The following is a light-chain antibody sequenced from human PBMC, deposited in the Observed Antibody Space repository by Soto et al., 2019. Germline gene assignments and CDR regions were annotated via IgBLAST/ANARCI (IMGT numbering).Light chain of an antibody. V-gene: IGLV2-11*01. CDR1: SSDVGGYNY. CDR3: CSYAGTSLWV. Sequence: QSALTQPRAVSGSPGQSVTISCTGTSSDVGGYNYVSWYQQHPGKASKLVIYDVSKRPSGVPDRFSGSKSGNTASLTISGLQAEDEADYYCCSYAGTSLWVFGRGTKLTVL. CDR2: DVS. J-gene: IGLJ3*02.